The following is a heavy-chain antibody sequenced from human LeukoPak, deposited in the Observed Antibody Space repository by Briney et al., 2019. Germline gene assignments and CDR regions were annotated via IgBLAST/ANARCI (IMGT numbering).Heavy chain of an antibody. J-gene: IGHJ4*02. CDR2: ISRSSSTI. CDR1: GFTFSSYS. V-gene: IGHV3-48*01. D-gene: IGHD3-16*01. CDR3: ATAFTY. Sequence: GGSLRLSCAASGFTFSSYSMNWVRQAPGQGLEWVSCISRSSSTIYYADSVKGRFTISRDNAKNTLYLQMNSLRAEDTAVYYCATAFTYSGQGSLVT.